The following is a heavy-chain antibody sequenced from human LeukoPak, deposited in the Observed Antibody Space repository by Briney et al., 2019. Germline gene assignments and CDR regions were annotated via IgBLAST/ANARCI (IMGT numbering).Heavy chain of an antibody. CDR1: GGSISSGHYY. J-gene: IGHJ4*02. Sequence: SETLSLTCTVSGGSISSGHYYWTWIRQHPGKGLEWIGYIYDSGTTYYNPSLKSRLSMSIDTSKNQFFLRLTSVTAADTAVYYCATYGPQTRDFEYWGQGTLVTVSS. CDR2: IYDSGTT. V-gene: IGHV4-31*03. D-gene: IGHD3-10*01. CDR3: ATYGPQTRDFEY.